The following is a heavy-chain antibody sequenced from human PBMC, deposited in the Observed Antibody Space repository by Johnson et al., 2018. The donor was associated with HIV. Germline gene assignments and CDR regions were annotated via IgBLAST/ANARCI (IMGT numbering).Heavy chain of an antibody. CDR2: IWYDGSNK. Sequence: QVQLVESGGGVVQPGRSLRLSCAASGFTFSSYGMHWVRQAPGKGLEWVAVIWYDGSNKYYADSVKGRFTISRDNSKNTLYLKMNSLRAEDTALYYCFLGQTQRGDAFDIWGQGTMVTVSS. V-gene: IGHV3-33*01. CDR1: GFTFSSYG. J-gene: IGHJ3*02. CDR3: FLGQTQRGDAFDI. D-gene: IGHD6-25*01.